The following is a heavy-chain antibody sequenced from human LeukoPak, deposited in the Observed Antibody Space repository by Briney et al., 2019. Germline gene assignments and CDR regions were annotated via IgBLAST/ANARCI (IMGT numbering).Heavy chain of an antibody. Sequence: GGSLRLSCAASGFTFSSSAMSWVRQAPGKGLEWVSAISGSGDSTYVVSVKGRFTISRDYSKNTLYLQMNSLRAEDTAIYYCAKSGSSRFDPWGQGTLVTVSS. CDR2: ISGSGDST. D-gene: IGHD6-6*01. CDR1: GFTFSSSA. CDR3: AKSGSSRFDP. V-gene: IGHV3-23*01. J-gene: IGHJ5*02.